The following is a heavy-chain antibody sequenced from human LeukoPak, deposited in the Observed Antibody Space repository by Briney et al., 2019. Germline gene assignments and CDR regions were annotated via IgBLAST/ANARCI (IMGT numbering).Heavy chain of an antibody. V-gene: IGHV3-11*01. CDR2: INVNGGAM. CDR1: GFSFKDYY. J-gene: IGHJ4*02. D-gene: IGHD6-13*01. CDR3: ARGPRILAAGSYYFDY. Sequence: NPGGSLRLSCAASGFSFKDYYFSWIRQAPGKGLEWVSFINVNGGAMYYADFVKGRFTISRDSAKSSLYLEMNSLRVEDTAVYYCARGPRILAAGSYYFDYWGQGSLVTVSS.